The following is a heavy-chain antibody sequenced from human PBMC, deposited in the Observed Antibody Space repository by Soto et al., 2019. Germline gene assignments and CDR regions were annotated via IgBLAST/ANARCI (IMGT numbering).Heavy chain of an antibody. CDR1: GFTFCGSA. CDR3: TLGPIAVTGTGWVY. V-gene: IGHV3-73*01. Sequence: PGWSLRLSCAASGFTFCGSAMHWIRQASGKWLEWVGRIRSKADTYATAYGASVKGRFTISRDDSKNTAYLQMNSLKTEDTAVYYCTLGPIAVTGTGWVYWGQGTLVTVSS. J-gene: IGHJ4*02. D-gene: IGHD6-19*01. CDR2: IRSKADTYAT.